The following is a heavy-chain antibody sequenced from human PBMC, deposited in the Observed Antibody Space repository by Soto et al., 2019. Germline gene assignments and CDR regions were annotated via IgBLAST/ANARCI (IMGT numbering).Heavy chain of an antibody. J-gene: IGHJ6*02. V-gene: IGHV4-61*01. CDR2: IYYSGST. CDR1: GGSVSSGSYY. Sequence: LTCTVSGGSVSSGSYYWSWIRQPPGKGLEWIGYIYYSGSTNYNPSLKSRVTISVDTSKNQFSLKLSSVTAADTAVYYCARDRVDTAMVNYYYGMDVWGQGTAVTVSS. CDR3: ARDRVDTAMVNYYYGMDV. D-gene: IGHD5-18*01.